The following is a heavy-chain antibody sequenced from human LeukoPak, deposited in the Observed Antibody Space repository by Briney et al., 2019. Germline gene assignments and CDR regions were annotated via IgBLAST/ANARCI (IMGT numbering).Heavy chain of an antibody. J-gene: IGHJ6*02. Sequence: ASVKVSCKASGYTFINYYMHWVRQAPGQGLEWMGIINPSGGSTNYAQKFQGRVTMTTDTPTSTVYMELSSLRSEDTAVYYSARQPVYCSGGRCYSYLYYYGMGVWGQGTTVTVSS. D-gene: IGHD2-15*01. CDR2: INPSGGST. CDR1: GYTFINYY. CDR3: ARQPVYCSGGRCYSYLYYYGMGV. V-gene: IGHV1-46*01.